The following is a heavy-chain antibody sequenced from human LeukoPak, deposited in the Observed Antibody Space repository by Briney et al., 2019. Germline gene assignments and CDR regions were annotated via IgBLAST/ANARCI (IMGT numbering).Heavy chain of an antibody. CDR2: ISGSGGSP. CDR3: AKEKEYYFDY. V-gene: IGHV3-23*01. CDR1: GFTFSSYS. J-gene: IGHJ4*02. Sequence: GGSLRLSCAASGFTFSSYSMNWVRQAPGKGLEWVSAISGSGGSPYYADSVKGRFTISRDNSKNTLYLQMNSLRAEDTAVYYCAKEKEYYFDYWGQGTLVTVSS.